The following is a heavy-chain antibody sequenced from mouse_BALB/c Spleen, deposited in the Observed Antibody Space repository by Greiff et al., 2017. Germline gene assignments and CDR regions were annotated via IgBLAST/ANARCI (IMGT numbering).Heavy chain of an antibody. V-gene: IGHV1-14*01. J-gene: IGHJ4*01. CDR3: ARGGHYYGSSSYAMDY. D-gene: IGHD1-1*01. CDR2: INPYNDGT. Sequence: EVQLQESGPELVKPGASVKMSCKASGYTFTSYVMHWVKQKPGQGLEWIGYINPYNDGTKYNEKFKGKATLTSDKSSSTAYMELSSLTSEDSAVYYGARGGHYYGSSSYAMDYWGQGTSVTVSS. CDR1: GYTFTSYV.